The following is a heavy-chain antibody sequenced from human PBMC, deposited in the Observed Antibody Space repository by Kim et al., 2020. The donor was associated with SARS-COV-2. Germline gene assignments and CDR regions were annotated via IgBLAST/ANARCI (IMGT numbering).Heavy chain of an antibody. V-gene: IGHV4-34*01. Sequence: SETLSLTCAVYGGSFSGYYWSWIRQPPGKGLEWVGEINHSGSTNYHPTLKSRVTISVDTPKNQFSLKLSSVTAADTAVYYCARGTRQWLSRHYYYYMDVWGKGTTVPVSS. CDR3: ARGTRQWLSRHYYYYMDV. D-gene: IGHD6-19*01. J-gene: IGHJ6*03. CDR1: GGSFSGYY. CDR2: INHSGST.